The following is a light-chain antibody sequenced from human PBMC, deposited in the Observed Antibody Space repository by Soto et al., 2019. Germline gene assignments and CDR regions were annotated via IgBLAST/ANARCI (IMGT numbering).Light chain of an antibody. CDR1: QSVSNTY. Sequence: DIVLTQSPDTLSLFPGDRATLSCRASQSVSNTYLAWYQQKPGQAPRPLIAAASTRATGTPDRFSGSGSGTDFTLTISRLEPEDFAIYYCQQYGSSRWTFGQGTKVEIK. CDR2: AAS. V-gene: IGKV3-20*01. J-gene: IGKJ1*01. CDR3: QQYGSSRWT.